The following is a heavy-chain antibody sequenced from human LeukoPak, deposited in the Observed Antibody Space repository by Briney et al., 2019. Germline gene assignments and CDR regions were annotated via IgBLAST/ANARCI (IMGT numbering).Heavy chain of an antibody. D-gene: IGHD3-9*01. J-gene: IGHJ5*02. CDR2: INHSGST. V-gene: IGHV4-34*01. CDR3: ARGGPYYDILTGYYPDNWFDP. CDR1: GGSFSGYY. Sequence: SETLSLTCAVYGGSFSGYYWSWIRQPPGKGLEWIGEINHSGSTNYNPSLKSRVTISVDMSKNQFSLKLSSVTAADTAVYYCARGGPYYDILTGYYPDNWFDPWGQGTLVTVSS.